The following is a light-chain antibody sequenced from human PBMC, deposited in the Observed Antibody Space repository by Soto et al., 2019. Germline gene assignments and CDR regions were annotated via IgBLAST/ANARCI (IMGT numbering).Light chain of an antibody. V-gene: IGLV2-8*01. CDR2: EVN. J-gene: IGLJ3*02. CDR3: SSFAANANVV. Sequence: QSALTQPPSASGSPGQSVTISCTGTSSDVGAYNYVCWYQQHPGKAPKLMIYEVNKRPSGVPDRFSGPKSGNTASLTVSGLQAGDEADYYCSSFAANANVVFGGGTTLTVL. CDR1: SSDVGAYNY.